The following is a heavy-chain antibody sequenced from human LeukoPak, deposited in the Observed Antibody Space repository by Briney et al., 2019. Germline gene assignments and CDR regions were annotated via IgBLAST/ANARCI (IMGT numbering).Heavy chain of an antibody. J-gene: IGHJ4*02. Sequence: GASVKVSCKASGYTFTGYYMHWVRQAPGQGLEWMGWINPNSGGTNYAQKFQGSVTMTRDTAISTAYMELSRLRSDDTAVYYCARTHGLMFRTIGYWGQGTLVTVPS. CDR3: ARTHGLMFRTIGY. V-gene: IGHV1-2*02. CDR1: GYTFTGYY. D-gene: IGHD3-16*01. CDR2: INPNSGGT.